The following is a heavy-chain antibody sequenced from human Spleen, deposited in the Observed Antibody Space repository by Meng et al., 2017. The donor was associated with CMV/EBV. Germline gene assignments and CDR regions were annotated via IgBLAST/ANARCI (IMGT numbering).Heavy chain of an antibody. V-gene: IGHV4-4*02. Sequence: QVQLQESGPGLGKPSGTLSLTCAVPGGSISSSNLWTWVRQVPGKGLEWIGEIYHSGSTNYNPSLKSRVTISVDKFKNQFSLKLGSVTAADTAVYYCARIERRRILKYCGSDCSTTDYWGQGTLVTVSS. CDR1: GGSISSSNL. J-gene: IGHJ4*02. CDR2: IYHSGST. CDR3: ARIERRRILKYCGSDCSTTDY. D-gene: IGHD2-21*02.